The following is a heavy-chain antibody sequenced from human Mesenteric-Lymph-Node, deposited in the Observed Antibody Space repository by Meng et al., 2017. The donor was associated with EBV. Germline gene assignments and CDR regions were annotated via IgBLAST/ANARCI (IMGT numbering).Heavy chain of an antibody. V-gene: IGHV4-61*01. D-gene: IGHD1-1*01. J-gene: IGHJ4*02. CDR1: GGAVNSGSYY. CDR2: INYSGST. Sequence: QVQLQESGPGRVMPSETLSITCTFSGGAVNSGSYYLNWIRQPPGKRLEWIGYINYSGSTNYNHSLKSQIAISVDTSKNQLSLRVRHVTAADTAVYYCARGRRGVQYFDFWGQGALVTVSS. CDR3: ARGRRGVQYFDF.